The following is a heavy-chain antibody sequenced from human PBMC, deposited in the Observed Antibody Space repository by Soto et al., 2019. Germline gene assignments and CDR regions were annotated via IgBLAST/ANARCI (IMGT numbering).Heavy chain of an antibody. V-gene: IGHV3-48*02. CDR1: GFTFSSYS. CDR2: ITIGGGPT. Sequence: GSLRLSCAASGFTFSSYSMNWVRQAPGKGLEWLSYITIGGGPTYNADSVQGRFTISRDNAQDSLYLDMNSLRDEDTAVYYCARDIGYAFDVWGQGTVVTVSS. CDR3: ARDIGYAFDV. J-gene: IGHJ3*01. D-gene: IGHD3-16*01.